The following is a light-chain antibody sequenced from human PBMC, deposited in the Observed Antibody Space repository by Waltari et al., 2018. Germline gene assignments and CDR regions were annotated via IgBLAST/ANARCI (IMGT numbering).Light chain of an antibody. CDR1: PSISSW. J-gene: IGKJ1*01. CDR3: QQYNSYSLTWT. CDR2: KAS. V-gene: IGKV1-5*03. Sequence: DLQMTQSPSTLSASVGDRVTITCRASPSISSWLAWYQQKPGKAPKLLIYKASSLESGVPSRFSGSGSGTEFTLTISSLQPDDFATYYCQQYNSYSLTWTFGQGTKVEIK.